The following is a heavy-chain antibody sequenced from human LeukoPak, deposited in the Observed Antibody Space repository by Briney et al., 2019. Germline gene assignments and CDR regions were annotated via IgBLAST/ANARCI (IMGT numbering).Heavy chain of an antibody. V-gene: IGHV4-59*01. CDR3: AAGEDY. D-gene: IGHD3-16*01. CDR1: GGSISSSY. Sequence: PSETLSLTCTVSGGSISSSYWSWIRQPPGKGLEWIGCIYYIGSTNYNPSLKSRVTIPVDTSKNQFSLKLTSVTAADTAVYYCAAGEDYWGQGTLVTVSS. CDR2: IYYIGST. J-gene: IGHJ4*02.